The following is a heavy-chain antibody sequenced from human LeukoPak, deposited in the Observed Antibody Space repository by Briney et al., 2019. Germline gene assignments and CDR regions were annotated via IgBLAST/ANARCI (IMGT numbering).Heavy chain of an antibody. CDR2: ISAYNGNT. CDR1: GYTFTSYG. CDR3: ARDGYSSSWYHGYYFDY. J-gene: IGHJ4*02. V-gene: IGHV1-18*01. D-gene: IGHD6-13*01. Sequence: ASVKVSCKASGYTFTSYGISWVRQAPGQGLEWMGWISAYNGNTNYAQKLQGRVTMTTDTSTSTAYMELRSLRSDDTAVYYCARDGYSSSWYHGYYFDYWGQGTLVTVSS.